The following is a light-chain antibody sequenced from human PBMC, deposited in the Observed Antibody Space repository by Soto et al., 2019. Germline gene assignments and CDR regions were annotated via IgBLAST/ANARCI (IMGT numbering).Light chain of an antibody. V-gene: IGKV2D-29*01. CDR2: GVS. J-gene: IGKJ4*01. Sequence: DIVMTQTPLSLSVTPGQPAPISCKSSQCLRQSDGRTYLDWYLQKPGQPPQLLIYGVSNRVSGVPDRFSGSGSGTDFTLKISRVEAGDVGVYYCMQSIQRPLTFGGGTKVDIK. CDR1: QCLRQSDGRTY. CDR3: MQSIQRPLT.